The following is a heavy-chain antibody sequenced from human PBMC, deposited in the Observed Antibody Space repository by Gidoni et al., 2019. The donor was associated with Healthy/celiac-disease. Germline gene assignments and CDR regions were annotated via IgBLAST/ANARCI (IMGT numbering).Heavy chain of an antibody. Sequence: GGVVQPGRSLRLYCAASGFTFSSYGMHWVRQAPGKGLEWVAVIAYDGSNKYYADSVKGRFTISRDNSKNTLYLQMNSLRSEDTAVYYCAKDRDCSSTSCYRPNYYYYGMDVRGQGTTVTVSS. CDR2: IAYDGSNK. CDR1: GFTFSSYG. J-gene: IGHJ6*02. D-gene: IGHD2-2*01. V-gene: IGHV3-30*18. CDR3: AKDRDCSSTSCYRPNYYYYGMDV.